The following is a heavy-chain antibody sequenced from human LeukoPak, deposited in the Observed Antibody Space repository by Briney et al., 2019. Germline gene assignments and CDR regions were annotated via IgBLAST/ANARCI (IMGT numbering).Heavy chain of an antibody. V-gene: IGHV3-30-3*01. CDR2: ISYDGSNK. D-gene: IGHD3-22*01. CDR3: ARVGYYYDSSGPFDY. J-gene: IGHJ4*02. CDR1: GFTFSSYA. Sequence: GGSLRLSCAASGFTFSSYAMHWARQAPGKGLEWVAVISYDGSNKYYADSVKGRFTISRDNSKNTLYLQMNSLRAEDTAVYYCARVGYYYDSSGPFDYWGQGTLVTVSS.